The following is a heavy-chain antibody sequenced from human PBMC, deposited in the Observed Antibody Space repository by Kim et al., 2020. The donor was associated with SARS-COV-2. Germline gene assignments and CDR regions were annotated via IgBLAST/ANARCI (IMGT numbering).Heavy chain of an antibody. V-gene: IGHV4-39*02. D-gene: IGHD6-6*01. CDR3: PGEYSSSSIDY. Sequence: TYYTPSPKRRVTISVDTSKNQFSLKLGSVTAADTAVYYCPGEYSSSSIDYWGQGTLVTVSS. CDR2: T. J-gene: IGHJ4*02.